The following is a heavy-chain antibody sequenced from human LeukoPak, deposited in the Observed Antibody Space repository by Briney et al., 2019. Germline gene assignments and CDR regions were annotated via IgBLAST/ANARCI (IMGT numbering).Heavy chain of an antibody. CDR3: ARDRMVRGFDP. CDR2: IYYSGST. Sequence: SETLSLTCTVSGGSISSRTYYWGWIRQPPGKGLEWIGSIYYSGSTNYNPSLKSRVTISVDTSKNQFSLKLSSVTAADTAVYYCARDRMVRGFDPWGQGTLVTVSS. D-gene: IGHD3-10*01. V-gene: IGHV4-39*07. J-gene: IGHJ5*02. CDR1: GGSISSRTYY.